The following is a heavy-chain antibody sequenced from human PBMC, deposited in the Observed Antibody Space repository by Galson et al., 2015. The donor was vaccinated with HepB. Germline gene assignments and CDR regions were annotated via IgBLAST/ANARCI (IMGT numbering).Heavy chain of an antibody. J-gene: IGHJ3*02. Sequence: SLRLSCAASGFTFSNAWMSWVRQAPGKGLEWVGRIKSKTDGGTTDYAAPVKGRFTISRDDSKNTLYLQMNSLKTEDTAVYYCTTNLELSHFRDAFDIWGQGTMVTVSS. V-gene: IGHV3-15*01. CDR2: IKSKTDGGTT. CDR1: GFTFSNAW. D-gene: IGHD1-26*01. CDR3: TTNLELSHFRDAFDI.